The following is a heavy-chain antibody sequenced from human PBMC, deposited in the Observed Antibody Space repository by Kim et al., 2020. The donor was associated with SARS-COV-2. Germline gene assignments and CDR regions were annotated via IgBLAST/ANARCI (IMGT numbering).Heavy chain of an antibody. V-gene: IGHV4-31*03. CDR1: GGSISSGGYY. D-gene: IGHD3-10*01. CDR3: ARAGGSGSPGAFDI. CDR2: IYYSGST. J-gene: IGHJ3*02. Sequence: SETLSLTCTVSGGSISSGGYYWSWIRQHPGKGLECIGYIYYSGSTYYNSSLKSRVTISVDTSKNQFSLKLSSVTAADTAVYYCARAGGSGSPGAFDIWGQGTMVTVSS.